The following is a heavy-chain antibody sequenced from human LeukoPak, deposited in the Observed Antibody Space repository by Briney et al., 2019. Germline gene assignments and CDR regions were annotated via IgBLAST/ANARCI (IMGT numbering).Heavy chain of an antibody. Sequence: GGSLRLSCAASGFTFSNAWMSWVRQAPGKGLEWVGRIKSKTDGGTTDYAAPVKGRFTISRDDSKNTLYLQMNSLRAEDTAVYYCAKGGLNWFDPWGQGTLVTVSS. D-gene: IGHD3-10*01. J-gene: IGHJ5*02. CDR2: IKSKTDGGTT. CDR1: GFTFSNAW. CDR3: AKGGLNWFDP. V-gene: IGHV3-15*01.